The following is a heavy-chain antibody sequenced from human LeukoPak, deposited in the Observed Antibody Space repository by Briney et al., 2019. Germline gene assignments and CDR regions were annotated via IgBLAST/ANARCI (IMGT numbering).Heavy chain of an antibody. J-gene: IGHJ3*02. CDR1: GYTFTGYY. CDR3: ARGGRTMIVVVSHAFDI. D-gene: IGHD3-22*01. Sequence: ASVQVSCKASGYTFTGYYMHWVRQAPGQGLEWMGWINPNSGGTNYAQKFQGWVTMTRDTSISTAYMELSRLRSDDTAVYYCARGGRTMIVVVSHAFDIWGQGTMVTVSS. CDR2: INPNSGGT. V-gene: IGHV1-2*04.